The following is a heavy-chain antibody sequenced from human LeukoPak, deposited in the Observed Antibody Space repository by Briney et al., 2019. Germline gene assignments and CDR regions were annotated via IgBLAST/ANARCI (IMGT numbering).Heavy chain of an antibody. V-gene: IGHV1-2*02. Sequence: ASVKVSCKASGYTFTGYYIHWVRQAPGQGLEWMGWINPNSGDTHYAQKFQGRVTMTRDTSISTAYMELSRLRSDDTAMYYCAGGSTVGATESLGFDYWGQGTPVTVSS. CDR1: GYTFTGYY. CDR3: AGGSTVGATESLGFDY. D-gene: IGHD1-26*01. CDR2: INPNSGDT. J-gene: IGHJ4*02.